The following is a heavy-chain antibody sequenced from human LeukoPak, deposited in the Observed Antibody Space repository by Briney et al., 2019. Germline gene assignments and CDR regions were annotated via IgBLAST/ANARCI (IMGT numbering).Heavy chain of an antibody. V-gene: IGHV4-61*01. D-gene: IGHD2-15*01. CDR3: ARASGCSGGNCLSYQSPFDY. Sequence: PSQTLSLTCTVSGGSISSVIYNGTWIRQPPGKGLEWMGYIYYIGTTNYNPSLKSRVTISVDTSKNQLLLEVSSVTAADTAVYYCARASGCSGGNCLSYQSPFDYWGQGTLVTVSS. J-gene: IGHJ4*02. CDR2: IYYIGTT. CDR1: GGSISSVIYN.